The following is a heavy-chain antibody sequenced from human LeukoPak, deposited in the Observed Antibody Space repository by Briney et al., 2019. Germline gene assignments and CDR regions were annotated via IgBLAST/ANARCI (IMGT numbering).Heavy chain of an antibody. Sequence: PGGSLRLSCAASGFTYSTYWMSWVRQAPGKGLEWVANINQDGSEKYYVDSVRGRFTISRDNAKNSLYLQMNSLRGEETAVYYCARNAPFDYWGQGTLVTVSS. CDR2: INQDGSEK. J-gene: IGHJ4*02. V-gene: IGHV3-7*01. CDR3: ARNAPFDY. CDR1: GFTYSTYW.